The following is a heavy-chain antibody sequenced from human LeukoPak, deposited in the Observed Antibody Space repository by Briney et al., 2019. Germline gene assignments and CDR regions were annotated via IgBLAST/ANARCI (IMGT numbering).Heavy chain of an antibody. J-gene: IGHJ4*02. D-gene: IGHD2-15*01. CDR1: GFTFSSYE. CDR2: ISSSGSTI. CDR3: ARDLEPGYCSGGSCYSGFDY. V-gene: IGHV3-48*03. Sequence: PGGSLRLSCAASGFTFSSYEMNWVRQAPGKGLEWVSYISSSGSTIYYADSVKGRFTISRDNAKNSLYLQMNSLRAEDMAVYYCARDLEPGYCSGGSCYSGFDYWGQGTLVTVSS.